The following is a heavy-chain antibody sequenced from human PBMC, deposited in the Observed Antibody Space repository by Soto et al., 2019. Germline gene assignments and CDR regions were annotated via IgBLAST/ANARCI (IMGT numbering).Heavy chain of an antibody. Sequence: PGGSLRLSCAASGFTFSSYAMSWVRQAPGKGLEWVSAISGSGGSTYYADSVKGRFTISRDNSKNTLYLQMNSLRAEDTAVYYCAKEKYYDSSGYYVFDYWGQGTLVTVSS. CDR2: ISGSGGST. D-gene: IGHD3-22*01. CDR3: AKEKYYDSSGYYVFDY. CDR1: GFTFSSYA. J-gene: IGHJ4*02. V-gene: IGHV3-23*01.